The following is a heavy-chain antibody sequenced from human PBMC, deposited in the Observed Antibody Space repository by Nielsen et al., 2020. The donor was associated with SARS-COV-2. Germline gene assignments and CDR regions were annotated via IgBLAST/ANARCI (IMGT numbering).Heavy chain of an antibody. V-gene: IGHV1-46*01. J-gene: IGHJ4*02. Sequence: ASVKVSCKASGYTFTSFYIHWVRQAPGQGLECMGIINPSDGSTIYAHKFQGRVTMTSDTSTSTVYMELSSLRSEDTAVYYCARDGSRAFDFWGQRTLVTVSS. CDR2: INPSDGST. D-gene: IGHD1-26*01. CDR3: ARDGSRAFDF. CDR1: GYTFTSFY.